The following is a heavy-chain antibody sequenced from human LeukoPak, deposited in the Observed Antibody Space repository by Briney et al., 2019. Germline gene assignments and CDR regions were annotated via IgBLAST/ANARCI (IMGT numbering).Heavy chain of an antibody. D-gene: IGHD1-14*01. CDR1: GFTFSSYA. CDR2: ISSSSNTI. V-gene: IGHV3-48*01. Sequence: GRSLRLSCAASGFTFSSYAMHWVRQAPGKGLEWVSYISSSSNTIYYADSLKGRFTISRDNAKNSLYLQMNSLRAEDTAVYYCARDRSLPWYYYYMDVWGKGTTVTVSS. J-gene: IGHJ6*03. CDR3: ARDRSLPWYYYYMDV.